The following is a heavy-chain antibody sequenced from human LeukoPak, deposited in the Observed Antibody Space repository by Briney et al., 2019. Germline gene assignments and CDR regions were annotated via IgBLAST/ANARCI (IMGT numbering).Heavy chain of an antibody. CDR3: AKVGREVAVRFDY. J-gene: IGHJ4*02. CDR1: GYSISSGYY. D-gene: IGHD6-19*01. Sequence: SETLSLTCAVSGYSISSGYYWAWLRQPPGKVLEWIGSIYHSGSTNYNPLLKSRVTVSVATSKDQLFLKLSSVAAADTAVYYGAKVGREVAVRFDYWGQGTLVTVSS. CDR2: IYHSGST. V-gene: IGHV4-38-2*01.